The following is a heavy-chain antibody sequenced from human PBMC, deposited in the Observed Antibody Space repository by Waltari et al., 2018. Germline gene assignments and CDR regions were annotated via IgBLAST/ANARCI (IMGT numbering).Heavy chain of an antibody. CDR3: ATVSRRYDFWSGYPYYFDY. CDR2: FDPEDGET. J-gene: IGHJ4*02. V-gene: IGHV1-24*01. CDR1: RHPPTQLS. Sequence: NLGPAGAEVKKRGASMQGSRQASRHPPTQLSMHRLRQVAGHALEWMGGFDPEDGETIYAQKLQGRVTMTEDTSTDTAYMELSSLRSEDTAVYYCATVSRRYDFWSGYPYYFDYWGQGTLVTVSS. D-gene: IGHD3-3*01.